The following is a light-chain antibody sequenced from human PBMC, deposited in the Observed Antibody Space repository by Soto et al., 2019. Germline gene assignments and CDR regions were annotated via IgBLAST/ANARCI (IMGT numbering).Light chain of an antibody. CDR2: DAS. V-gene: IGKV1-9*01. Sequence: IHLTHSPSSLSASVGDRVTITCWASQGISSYLGWYQQKPGKAPNLLIYDASTLHSGVPSRLSGGGSGTDFTLTISSLQPEDFATYYCQQVNVYPSTFGGGTKVDIK. CDR1: QGISSY. CDR3: QQVNVYPST. J-gene: IGKJ4*01.